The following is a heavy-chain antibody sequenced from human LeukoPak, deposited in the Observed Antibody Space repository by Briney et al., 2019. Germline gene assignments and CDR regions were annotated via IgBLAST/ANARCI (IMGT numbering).Heavy chain of an antibody. J-gene: IGHJ5*02. CDR1: GYTFTSYG. Sequence: ASVKVSCKASGYTFTSYGISWVRQAPGQGLEWMEWISAYNGNTNYAQKLQGRVTMTTDTSTSTAYMELRSLRSDDTAVYYCARDGMVRGVINRKGPRPSWFDPWGQGTLVTVSS. CDR3: ARDGMVRGVINRKGPRPSWFDP. V-gene: IGHV1-18*04. D-gene: IGHD3-10*01. CDR2: ISAYNGNT.